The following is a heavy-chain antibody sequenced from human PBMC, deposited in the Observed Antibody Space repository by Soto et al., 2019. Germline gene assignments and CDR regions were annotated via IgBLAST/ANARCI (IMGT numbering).Heavy chain of an antibody. CDR2: IWYDGSNK. CDR1: GFTFSSYG. D-gene: IGHD5-12*01. Sequence: GGSLRLSCAASGFTFSSYGMHWVRQAPGKGLEWVAVIWYDGSNKYYADSVKGRITIIRDTSANTVYMELTSLISEGTAVYFCARGIWVATTADYYLDYWGQGTPVTVSS. J-gene: IGHJ4*02. V-gene: IGHV3-33*01. CDR3: ARGIWVATTADYYLDY.